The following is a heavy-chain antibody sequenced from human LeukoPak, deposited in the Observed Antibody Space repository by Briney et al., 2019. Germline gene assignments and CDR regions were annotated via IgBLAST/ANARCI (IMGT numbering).Heavy chain of an antibody. J-gene: IGHJ5*02. Sequence: GESLKISCKGSGYSFTSYWIGWVRQMPGKGLEWMGIINPGDFDTRYSPSFQGQVTISPDKSISPAYLKWSSLKASDTAMYYCARRVVTASRTRFDPWGQGTLVTVSS. D-gene: IGHD2-21*02. CDR2: INPGDFDT. CDR1: GYSFTSYW. V-gene: IGHV5-51*01. CDR3: ARRVVTASRTRFDP.